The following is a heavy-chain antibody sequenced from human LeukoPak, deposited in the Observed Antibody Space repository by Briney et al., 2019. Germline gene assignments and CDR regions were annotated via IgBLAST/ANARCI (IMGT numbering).Heavy chain of an antibody. J-gene: IGHJ3*02. CDR1: GGSISSYY. Sequence: SETLSLTCTVSGGSISSYYWSWIRQPPGKGLEWIGYIYYSGSTNYNPSLKSRVTISVDTSKNQFSLKLSSVTAADTAVYYCARRKGYSSSWNDAFDIWGQGTMATVSS. D-gene: IGHD6-13*01. CDR2: IYYSGST. CDR3: ARRKGYSSSWNDAFDI. V-gene: IGHV4-59*08.